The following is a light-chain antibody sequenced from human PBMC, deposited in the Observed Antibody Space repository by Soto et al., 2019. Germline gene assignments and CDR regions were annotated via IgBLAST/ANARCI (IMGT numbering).Light chain of an antibody. Sequence: DILLTQSPSPMSASVGDRLNISSRASQSIKKWLAWYQHKPGKAPNLLIYEVSTLHSGVPSRFSGSGSGTEFTLTISSLRPDDFATYYCQHYSGDRATFGQGTKVDIK. CDR1: QSIKKW. CDR3: QHYSGDRAT. CDR2: EVS. V-gene: IGKV1-5*03. J-gene: IGKJ1*01.